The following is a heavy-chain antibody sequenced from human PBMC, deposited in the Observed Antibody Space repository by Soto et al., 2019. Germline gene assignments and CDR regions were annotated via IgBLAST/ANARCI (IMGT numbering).Heavy chain of an antibody. V-gene: IGHV1-69*13. CDR1: GGTFSSYA. D-gene: IGHD2-2*01. CDR3: ARVGQVALDIVVVPAATLDYYGMDV. CDR2: IIPIFGTA. Sequence: GASVKVSCKASGGTFSSYAISWLRQAPGQGLEWMGGIIPIFGTANYAQKFQGRVTITADESTSTAYMELSSLRSEDTAVYYCARVGQVALDIVVVPAATLDYYGMDVWGQGTTVTVSS. J-gene: IGHJ6*02.